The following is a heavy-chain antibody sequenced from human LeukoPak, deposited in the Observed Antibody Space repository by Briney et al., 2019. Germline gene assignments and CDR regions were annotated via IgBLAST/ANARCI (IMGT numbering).Heavy chain of an antibody. CDR2: IESDGRNK. Sequence: PGRSLRLSCAPSGFTFSTHTMHWVRQAPGKGLEWVAVIESDGRNKYYAESVRGRFTISRDNSRNTLYLQLDSLRSEGTAVYYCVRQSTGLDYWGQGTLVTVSS. V-gene: IGHV3-30*04. CDR3: VRQSTGLDY. CDR1: GFTFSTHT. D-gene: IGHD5/OR15-5a*01. J-gene: IGHJ4*02.